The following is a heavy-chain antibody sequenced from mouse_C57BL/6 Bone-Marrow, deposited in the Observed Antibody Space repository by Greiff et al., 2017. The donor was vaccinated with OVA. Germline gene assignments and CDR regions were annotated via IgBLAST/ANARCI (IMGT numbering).Heavy chain of an antibody. CDR1: GYTFTSYW. CDR2: IDPSDSYT. J-gene: IGHJ2*01. CDR3: ARGGN. V-gene: IGHV1-69*01. Sequence: VKLQQPGAELVMPGASVKLSCKASGYTFTSYWMHWVKQRPGQGLEWIGEIDPSDSYTNYNQKFKGKSTLTVDKSSSTAYMQLSSLTSEDSAVYYCARGGNWGQGTTLTVSS.